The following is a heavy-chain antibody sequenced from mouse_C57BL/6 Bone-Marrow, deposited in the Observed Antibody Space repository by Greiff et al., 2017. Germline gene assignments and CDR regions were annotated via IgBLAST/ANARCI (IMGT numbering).Heavy chain of an antibody. Sequence: EVQLQESGPGLVKPSQSLSLTCSVTGYSITSGYYWNWIRQFPGNKLEWMGYISYDGSNNYNPSLKNRISITRDTSKNQFFLKLNSVTTEDTATYYCAREGSLWLRHFGYWGQGTTLTVSS. CDR3: AREGSLWLRHFGY. CDR1: GYSITSGYY. CDR2: ISYDGSN. V-gene: IGHV3-6*01. D-gene: IGHD2-2*01. J-gene: IGHJ2*01.